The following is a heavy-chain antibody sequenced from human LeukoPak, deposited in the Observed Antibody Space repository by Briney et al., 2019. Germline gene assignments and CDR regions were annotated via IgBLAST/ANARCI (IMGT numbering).Heavy chain of an antibody. CDR3: AKGGATTTRYEYFDY. D-gene: IGHD1-1*01. J-gene: IGHJ4*02. V-gene: IGHV3-74*01. CDR1: GLTFSSHW. Sequence: GGSLRLSCAASGLTFSSHWMHWVRQAPGKGLVWVSRITNDGSSTTYAGSVRGRFPISRDNSKNTLFLQMNSLRAEDTAVYYCAKGGATTTRYEYFDYWGQGILVTVSS. CDR2: ITNDGSST.